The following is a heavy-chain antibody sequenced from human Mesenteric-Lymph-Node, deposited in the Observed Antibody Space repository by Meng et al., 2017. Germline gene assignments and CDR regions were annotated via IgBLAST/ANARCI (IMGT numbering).Heavy chain of an antibody. Sequence: QVQLQQWGAGLLKPSETLSLTCAVNGGSLSGAYWNWIRQHPGKGLEWIGYIYYSGSTYYNPSLRSRVAISIDTSKNQFSLKLTSVTAADTAVYFCARGELLWDYWGQGTLVTVSS. CDR3: ARGELLWDY. J-gene: IGHJ4*02. CDR1: GGSLSGAY. D-gene: IGHD2-2*01. CDR2: IYYSGST. V-gene: IGHV4-34*01.